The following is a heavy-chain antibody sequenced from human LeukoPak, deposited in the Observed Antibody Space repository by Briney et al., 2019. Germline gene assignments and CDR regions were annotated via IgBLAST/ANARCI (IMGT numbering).Heavy chain of an antibody. Sequence: TGGSLRLSCAASGFTFSSFWMDWVRQAPGKGLVWVSRINSDGSSTSYADSVKGRFTISRDNAKNTLYLQMNSLRPEDTAVYYCAGVRSSGWSYFDYWGQGTLVTVSS. CDR3: AGVRSSGWSYFDY. J-gene: IGHJ4*02. V-gene: IGHV3-74*01. CDR1: GFTFSSFW. CDR2: INSDGSST. D-gene: IGHD6-19*01.